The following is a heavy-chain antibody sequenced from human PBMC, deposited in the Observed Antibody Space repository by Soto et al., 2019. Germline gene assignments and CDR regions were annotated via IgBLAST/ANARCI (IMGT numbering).Heavy chain of an antibody. D-gene: IGHD3-10*01. CDR1: GFTFSSHA. CDR2: ISGSGGST. CDR3: AKRSGSYYNVVYYYYGMDV. V-gene: IGHV3-23*01. J-gene: IGHJ6*02. Sequence: GSLRLSCAASGFTFSSHAMSSVRQAPGKGLVMVSAISGSGGSTYYADSVKGRFTISRDNSKNTLYLQMNSLRAEDTAVYYCAKRSGSYYNVVYYYYGMDVWGQGTTVTVSS.